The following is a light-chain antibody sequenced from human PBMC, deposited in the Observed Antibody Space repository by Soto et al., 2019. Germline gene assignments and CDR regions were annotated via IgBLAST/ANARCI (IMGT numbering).Light chain of an antibody. Sequence: EIVLTQSPATLYLSPGERATLSCRASQSVSSYLAWYQQKPGQAPRLLIYDASNRATGIPARFSGSGSGTDFTLTISSLEPEDFAVYYCQQRSNWSTWTFGQGTKVDIK. CDR3: QQRSNWSTWT. J-gene: IGKJ1*01. CDR2: DAS. V-gene: IGKV3-11*01. CDR1: QSVSSY.